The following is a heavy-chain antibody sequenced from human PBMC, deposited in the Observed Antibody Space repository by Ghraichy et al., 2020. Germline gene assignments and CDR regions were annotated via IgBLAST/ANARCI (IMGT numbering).Heavy chain of an antibody. D-gene: IGHD2-2*03. CDR3: ARDPWIWDWLD. J-gene: IGHJ4*02. CDR2: IKEDGTER. Sequence: GGSLRLSCAASGFIFSRYWMSWVRQGPGKRLERVANIKEDGTERYYVDSVKGRFTISRDNAKNSLYLQMNSLRAEDTALYYCARDPWIWDWLDWGQGTLVTVSS. CDR1: GFIFSRYW. V-gene: IGHV3-7*03.